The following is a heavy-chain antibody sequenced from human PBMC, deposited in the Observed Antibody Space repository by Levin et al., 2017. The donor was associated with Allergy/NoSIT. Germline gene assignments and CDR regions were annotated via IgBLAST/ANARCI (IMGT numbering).Heavy chain of an antibody. D-gene: IGHD3-22*01. CDR2: ISYDGNNK. J-gene: IGHJ4*02. V-gene: IGHV3-30*03. CDR1: GFSFSSYN. CDR3: ARDRTAYESTGYYDS. Sequence: GESLKISCAASGFSFSSYNMHWVRPAPGKGLQWVSAISYDGNNKYCADPVKDRFSISRDNSKNTLYLQMNSLRDEDTAVFYCARDRTAYESTGYYDSWGRGTLVSVSS.